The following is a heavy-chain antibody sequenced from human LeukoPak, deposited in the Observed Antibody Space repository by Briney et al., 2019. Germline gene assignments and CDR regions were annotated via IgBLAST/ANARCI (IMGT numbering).Heavy chain of an antibody. CDR3: ARGSPYDSSGYYRDAFDI. CDR2: INHSGST. Sequence: SETLSLTCAVYGGSFSGYYWSWIRQPPGKGLEWIGEINHSGSTNYNPFLKSRVTISVDTSKNQFSLKLSSVTAADTAVYYCARGSPYDSSGYYRDAFDIWGQGTMVTVSS. J-gene: IGHJ3*02. CDR1: GGSFSGYY. D-gene: IGHD3-22*01. V-gene: IGHV4-34*01.